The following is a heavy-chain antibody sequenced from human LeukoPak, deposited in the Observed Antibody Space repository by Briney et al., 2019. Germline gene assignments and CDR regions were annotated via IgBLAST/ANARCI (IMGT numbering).Heavy chain of an antibody. V-gene: IGHV3-23*01. J-gene: IGHJ6*02. Sequence: GGSLRLSCAGSGFTFSSYVMNWVRQAPGKGLEWVSSISGSDGTTYYADSVKGRFTISRDNSKNTLYLQMNSLRAEDTAVYYCAKVEGSYYYYSMDVWGQGTTVTVSS. CDR2: ISGSDGTT. CDR3: AKVEGSYYYYSMDV. CDR1: GFTFSSYV.